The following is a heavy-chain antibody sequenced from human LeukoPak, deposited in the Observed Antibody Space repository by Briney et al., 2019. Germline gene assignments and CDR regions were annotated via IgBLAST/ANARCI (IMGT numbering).Heavy chain of an antibody. V-gene: IGHV3-66*01. D-gene: IGHD2-15*01. J-gene: IGHJ4*02. CDR3: ARKTPRFGDYDY. Sequence: PRGSLRLSCAASGFTVSSSYMSWVRQAPGKGLDWVSLIYSAGSTYYADSVKGRFTISRDNSKNTLYLQMNSLRAEDTAVYYCARKTPRFGDYDYWGQGTLVTVSS. CDR1: GFTVSSSY. CDR2: IYSAGST.